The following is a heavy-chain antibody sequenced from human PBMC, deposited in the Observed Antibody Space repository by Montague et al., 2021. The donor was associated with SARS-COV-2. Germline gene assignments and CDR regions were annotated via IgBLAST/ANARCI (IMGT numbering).Heavy chain of an antibody. J-gene: IGHJ5*02. V-gene: IGHV4-34*01. Sequence: SETLSLTCAVYGGSFSDYYWSWIRQTPGKGLEWIGEIHHSGSTNYNPYLKRRATISVDTSKKQFSLELSSVTVADTAVYHYARTRYRDSSGYYSHDHWGQGTLVTVSS. D-gene: IGHD3-22*01. CDR3: ARTRYRDSSGYYSHDH. CDR1: GGSFSDYY. CDR2: IHHSGST.